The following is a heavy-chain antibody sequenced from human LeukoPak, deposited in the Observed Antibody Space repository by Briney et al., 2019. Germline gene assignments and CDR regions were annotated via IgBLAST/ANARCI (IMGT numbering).Heavy chain of an antibody. CDR3: AKVYSSGWYGGLYFDY. CDR1: GFTFSSFG. V-gene: IGHV3-33*06. J-gene: IGHJ4*02. Sequence: GGSLRLSCSASGFTFSSFGMERLRQAPGMGWVWVAVIWYAGSKKYYEASVKRGFTISKDNSNNTLYLQMNSLTAEDTAVYYFAKVYSSGWYGGLYFDYWGQGTLVTVSS. CDR2: IWYAGSKK. D-gene: IGHD6-19*01.